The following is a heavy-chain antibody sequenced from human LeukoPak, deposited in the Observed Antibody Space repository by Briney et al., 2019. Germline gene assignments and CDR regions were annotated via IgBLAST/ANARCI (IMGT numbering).Heavy chain of an antibody. V-gene: IGHV1-69*13. CDR3: ARVGYCSSTSCYIGAFDI. D-gene: IGHD2-2*02. CDR2: IIPIFGTA. J-gene: IGHJ3*02. Sequence: SVKVSCKASGGTFSSYAISWVRQALGQGLEWMGGIIPIFGTANYAQKFQGRVTITADESTSTAYMELSSLRSEDTAVYYCARVGYCSSTSCYIGAFDIWGQGTMVTVSS. CDR1: GGTFSSYA.